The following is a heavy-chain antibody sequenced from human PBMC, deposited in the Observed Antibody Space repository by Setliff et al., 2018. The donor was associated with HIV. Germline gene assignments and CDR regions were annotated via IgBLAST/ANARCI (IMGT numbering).Heavy chain of an antibody. Sequence: GGSLRLSCAASGFTFSSYAITWVRQAPGKGLEWVSAISGSGDSTFYADSVQGRFTISRDNSKNTLYLQMNSLRAEDTAVYYCATDSSGYYLGGFDYWGQGTLVTVSS. CDR1: GFTFSSYA. CDR3: ATDSSGYYLGGFDY. D-gene: IGHD3-22*01. J-gene: IGHJ4*02. V-gene: IGHV3-23*01. CDR2: ISGSGDST.